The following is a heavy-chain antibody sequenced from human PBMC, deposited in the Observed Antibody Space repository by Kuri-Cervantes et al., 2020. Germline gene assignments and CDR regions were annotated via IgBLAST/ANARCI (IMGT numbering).Heavy chain of an antibody. D-gene: IGHD3-22*01. J-gene: IGHJ4*02. CDR3: AKDSSITYYYDSSVWNSFDY. CDR1: RFTFSSYT. CDR2: ISWNSATI. Sequence: GGSLRLSWVVSRFTFSSYTMNWVRQAPGKGLEWVSGISWNSATIGYAESVKGRFTISRDNAQNSLYLQMNSLRAEDTALYYCAKDSSITYYYDSSVWNSFDYWGQGTLVTVSS. V-gene: IGHV3-9*01.